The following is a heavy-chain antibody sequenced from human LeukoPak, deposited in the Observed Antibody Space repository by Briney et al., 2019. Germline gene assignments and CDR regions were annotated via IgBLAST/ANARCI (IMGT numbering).Heavy chain of an antibody. D-gene: IGHD3-10*01. CDR2: IYHSGST. CDR1: GGSISSSNW. CDR3: ARALWFGETRLDY. V-gene: IGHV4-4*02. Sequence: PSETLSLTCAVSGGSISSSNWWSWVRQPPGKGLEWTGEIYHSGSTNYNPSLKSRVTISVDKSKNQFSLKLSSVTAADTAVYYCARALWFGETRLDYWGQGTLVTVSS. J-gene: IGHJ4*02.